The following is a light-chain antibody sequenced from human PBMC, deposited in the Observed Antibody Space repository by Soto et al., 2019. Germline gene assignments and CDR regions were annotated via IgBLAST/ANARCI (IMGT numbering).Light chain of an antibody. CDR1: QRIATW. CDR2: GAS. V-gene: IGKV1-5*01. Sequence: DIPLTQSPSTLSASVGDRVTITCRASQRIATWLSWYQHQPGSAPKLLIYGASTLQSGVPSRFSGSGSGAEFTLTIDNLQPEDVATYYCQQYHLYWTFGPGTQVEI. CDR3: QQYHLYWT. J-gene: IGKJ1*01.